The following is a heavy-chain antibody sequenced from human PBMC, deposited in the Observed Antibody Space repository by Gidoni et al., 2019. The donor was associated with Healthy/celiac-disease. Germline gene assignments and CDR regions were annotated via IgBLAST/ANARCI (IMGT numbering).Heavy chain of an antibody. J-gene: IGHJ6*02. Sequence: EVQLVESGGGLVQPGGSLRLSCAASGFTVSSTYMSWVRQAPGKGLEWVSVIYSGGSTYYADSVKGRFTISRDNSKNTLYLQMNSLRAEDTAVYYCAREPPYSSSWYGPYYYYGMDVWGQGTTVTVSS. D-gene: IGHD6-13*01. CDR3: AREPPYSSSWYGPYYYYGMDV. CDR1: GFTVSSTY. V-gene: IGHV3-66*01. CDR2: IYSGGST.